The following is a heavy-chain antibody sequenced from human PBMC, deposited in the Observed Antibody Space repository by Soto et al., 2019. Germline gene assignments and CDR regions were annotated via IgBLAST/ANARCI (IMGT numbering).Heavy chain of an antibody. V-gene: IGHV3-9*01. J-gene: IGHJ6*02. CDR3: TKARLWGGDGYNSYYYNAMDV. Sequence: EMQLVESGGGLAQPGMSLRLSCAASGFTFDDYAMYWVRQVPGKGLEWVSGISWNSGRIGYADSVKGRFTISRDNAKNSLYLQMNSLRPEDTALYYCTKARLWGGDGYNSYYYNAMDVWGQGTTVTVSS. CDR1: GFTFDDYA. CDR2: ISWNSGRI. D-gene: IGHD3-16*01.